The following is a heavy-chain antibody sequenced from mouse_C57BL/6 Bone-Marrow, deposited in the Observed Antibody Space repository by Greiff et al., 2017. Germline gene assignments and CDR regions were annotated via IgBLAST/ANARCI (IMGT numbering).Heavy chain of an antibody. V-gene: IGHV5-2*01. CDR2: INSDGGST. J-gene: IGHJ3*01. D-gene: IGHD1-1*01. CDR1: EYEFPSHD. CDR3: ARQSTTVACAY. Sequence: EVQLVESGGGLVQPGESLKLSCESNEYEFPSHDMSWVRQTPEKRLELVAAINSDGGSTYYPDTMESRFIISRDNTKKTLYLQMSSLRSEDTALYDCARQSTTVACAYWGQGTLVTVSA.